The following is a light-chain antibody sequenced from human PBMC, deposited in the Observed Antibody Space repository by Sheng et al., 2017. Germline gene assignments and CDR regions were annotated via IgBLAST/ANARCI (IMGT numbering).Light chain of an antibody. CDR1: QSVRTF. Sequence: EIVMTQSPATLSVSPGDRATLSCRASQSVRTFLAWYQQKPGQAPRLLIYGASPRATGIPARFSGSGSGTEFTLTISSLQSDDSAVYYCQQYDKWPLSFGGGTKVEI. J-gene: IGKJ4*01. CDR3: QQYDKWPLS. CDR2: GAS. V-gene: IGKV3-15*01.